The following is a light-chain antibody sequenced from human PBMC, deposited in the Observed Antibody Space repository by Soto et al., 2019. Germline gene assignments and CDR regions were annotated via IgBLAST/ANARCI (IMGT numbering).Light chain of an antibody. CDR1: SGSIASNY. V-gene: IGLV6-57*01. Sequence: NFMLTQPHSVSDSPGKTVIISCTRSSGSIASNYVQWYQQRPGSSPTTVIYEDNHRPSGVPDRFSGSIDSSSNSASLTGSGLETEDEADYYCQSYDATNQVFGGGTKLTVL. CDR2: EDN. J-gene: IGLJ3*02. CDR3: QSYDATNQV.